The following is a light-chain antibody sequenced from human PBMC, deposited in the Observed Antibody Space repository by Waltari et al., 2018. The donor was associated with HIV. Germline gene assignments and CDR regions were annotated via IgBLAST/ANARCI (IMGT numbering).Light chain of an antibody. V-gene: IGLV3-10*01. CDR1: ALPKTS. CDR3: YSTDNSGNHRGV. Sequence: SYELTQPPSVSVSPGQTARIPCPGAALPKTSAYWSQQKSGQAPVLVIYEDSKRPSGIPERFSGSSSGTMATLTISGAQVEDEADYYCYSTDNSGNHRGVFGGGTKLTVL. CDR2: EDS. J-gene: IGLJ2*01.